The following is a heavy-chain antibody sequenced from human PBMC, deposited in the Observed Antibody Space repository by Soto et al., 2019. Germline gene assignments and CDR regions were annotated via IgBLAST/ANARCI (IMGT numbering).Heavy chain of an antibody. CDR1: GGSISRYY. J-gene: IGHJ4*02. V-gene: IGHV4-59*01. CDR2: IYYSGST. Sequence: SETLSLTCTVSGGSISRYYWSWIRQPPGKGLEWIGYIYYSGSTNYNPSLKSRVTISVDTSKNQFSLKLSSVTAADTAVYYCARDSRIGGSSCYDYWGQGTLVTVSS. D-gene: IGHD6-13*01. CDR3: ARDSRIGGSSCYDY.